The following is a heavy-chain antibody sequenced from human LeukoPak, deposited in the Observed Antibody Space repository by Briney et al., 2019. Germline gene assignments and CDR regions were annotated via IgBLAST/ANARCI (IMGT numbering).Heavy chain of an antibody. D-gene: IGHD6-13*01. V-gene: IGHV4-61*02. J-gene: IGHJ4*02. CDR1: GGSISSGSYY. CDR2: IYTSGST. CDR3: AREQLAARTDY. Sequence: SETLSLTCTVSGGSISSGSYYWSWIRQPAGKGLEWIGRIYTSGSTNYHPSLKSRVTISVDTSKNQFSLKLSSVTAADTAVYYCAREQLAARTDYWGQGTLVTVSS.